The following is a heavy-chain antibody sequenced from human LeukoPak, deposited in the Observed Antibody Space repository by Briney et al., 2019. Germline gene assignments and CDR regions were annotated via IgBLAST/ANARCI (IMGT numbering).Heavy chain of an antibody. Sequence: ASVKVSCKASGYTFTGYYMHWVRQAPGQGLEWMGWINPNSGGTSYAQKFQGRVTMTRDTSISTAYMELSRLRSDDTAVYYCAREGDIVLMSAFDIWGQGTMVTVSS. CDR2: INPNSGGT. CDR3: AREGDIVLMSAFDI. D-gene: IGHD2-8*01. J-gene: IGHJ3*02. CDR1: GYTFTGYY. V-gene: IGHV1-2*02.